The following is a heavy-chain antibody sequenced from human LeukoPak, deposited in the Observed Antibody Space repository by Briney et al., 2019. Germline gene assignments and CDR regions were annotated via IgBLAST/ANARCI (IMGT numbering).Heavy chain of an antibody. J-gene: IGHJ2*01. CDR3: ARAYGDYRIAYWYFNL. V-gene: IGHV3-20*04. CDR2: INWNGGST. Sequence: VGSLRLSCAASGFTFDDYGMSWVRQAPGKGLEWVTGINWNGGSTDYAGSVKGRFTISRDNAKNSLYLQRNSLRAEDTAFYYCARAYGDYRIAYWYFNLWGRGTLVTVSS. CDR1: GFTFDDYG. D-gene: IGHD4-17*01.